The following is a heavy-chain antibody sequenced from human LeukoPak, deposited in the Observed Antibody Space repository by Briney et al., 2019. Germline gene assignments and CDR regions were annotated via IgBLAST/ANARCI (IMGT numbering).Heavy chain of an antibody. D-gene: IGHD4-11*01. CDR3: ARGDYSNYGSPYYYYGMDV. V-gene: IGHV3-30-3*01. J-gene: IGHJ6*02. CDR2: ISYDGSNK. Sequence: GGSLRLSCAASGFTFSSYAMHWVRQAPGKGLEWVAVISYDGSNKYYADSVKGRFTISRDNSKNTLYLQMNSLRAEDTAVYYCARGDYSNYGSPYYYYGMDVWGQGTTVTVSS. CDR1: GFTFSSYA.